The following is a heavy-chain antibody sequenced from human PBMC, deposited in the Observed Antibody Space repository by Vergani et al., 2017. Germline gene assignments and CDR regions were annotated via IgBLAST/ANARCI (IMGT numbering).Heavy chain of an antibody. CDR2: IWYDGSNK. J-gene: IGHJ4*02. V-gene: IGHV3-33*01. CDR3: ARGPCSSTSCYMFDY. D-gene: IGHD2-2*02. CDR1: GFTFSNYG. Sequence: QVQLVEFGGGVVQPGRSLRLSCAASGFTFSNYGMHWVRQAPGKGLEWVAGIWYDGSNKYYADSVKGRFTISRDNSKNTLYLQMGSLRAEDMAVYYCARGPCSSTSCYMFDYWGQGTLVTVSS.